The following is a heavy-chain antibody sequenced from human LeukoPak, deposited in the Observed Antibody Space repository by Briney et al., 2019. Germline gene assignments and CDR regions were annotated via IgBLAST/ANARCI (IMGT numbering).Heavy chain of an antibody. V-gene: IGHV4-59*01. D-gene: IGHD6-19*01. Sequence: SETLSLTCTVSGGSISSYYWSWIRQPPGKGLEWIGYIYYSGSTNYNPSLKSRVTISVDTSKNQFSLKLSSVTAADTAVYYCARDDEQWALDYWGQGTLVTVSS. CDR2: IYYSGST. J-gene: IGHJ4*02. CDR1: GGSISSYY. CDR3: ARDDEQWALDY.